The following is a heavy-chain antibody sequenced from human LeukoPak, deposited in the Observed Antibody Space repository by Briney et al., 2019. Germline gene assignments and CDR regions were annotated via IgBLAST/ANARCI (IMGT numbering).Heavy chain of an antibody. CDR1: GFTFSSYG. D-gene: IGHD3-22*01. CDR2: ISYDGSNK. J-gene: IGHJ4*02. Sequence: PGRSLRLSCVVSGFTFSSYGMHWVRQAPGKGLEWVAVISYDGSNKYYADSVKGRFTISRDNSKNTLYLQMNSLRAEDTAVYYCAKPPYYYDSSGYLHYWGQGTLVTVSS. CDR3: AKPPYYYDSSGYLHY. V-gene: IGHV3-30*18.